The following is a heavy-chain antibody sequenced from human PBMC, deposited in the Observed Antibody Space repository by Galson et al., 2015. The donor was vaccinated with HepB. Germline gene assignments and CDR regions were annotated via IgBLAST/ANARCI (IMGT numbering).Heavy chain of an antibody. Sequence: SVKVSCKASGYTFTRYAIHWVRQATGQGLEWMGWMNPNSGNTGYAQKFQGRVTMTRNTSISTAYMELSSLRSEDTAVYYCARGPQKLLLFRSHWFDPWGQGTLVTVSS. CDR2: MNPNSGNT. CDR3: ARGPQKLLLFRSHWFDP. J-gene: IGHJ5*02. CDR1: GYTFTRYA. D-gene: IGHD2-2*01. V-gene: IGHV1-8*01.